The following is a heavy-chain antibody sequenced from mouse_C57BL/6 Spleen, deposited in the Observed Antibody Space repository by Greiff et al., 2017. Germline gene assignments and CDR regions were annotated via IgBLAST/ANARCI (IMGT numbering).Heavy chain of an antibody. D-gene: IGHD1-1*01. CDR1: GYTFTSYW. J-gene: IGHJ2*01. CDR2: IDPSDSYT. CDR3: ARDYGRYFDY. Sequence: QVQLQQSGAELVRPGTSVKLSCKASGYTFTSYWMHWVKQRPGQGLEWIGVIDPSDSYTNYNQKFKGKATLTVDTSSSTAYMQLSSLTSEDSAVYYCARDYGRYFDYWGQGTTLTVSS. V-gene: IGHV1-59*01.